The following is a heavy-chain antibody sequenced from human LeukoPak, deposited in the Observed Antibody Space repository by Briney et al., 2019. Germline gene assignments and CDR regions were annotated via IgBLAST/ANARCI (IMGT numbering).Heavy chain of an antibody. J-gene: IGHJ4*02. V-gene: IGHV4-30-2*01. CDR3: ARRITVFGVVEGPFYYFDP. CDR2: INHSGST. Sequence: PSETLSLTCAVSGGSISSGGYYWSWIRQPPGKGLEWIGEINHSGSTNYNPSLKSRFTISVDTSKNQFSLKLSSVTAADTAMYYCARRITVFGVVEGPFYYFDPWGQGTLVTVSS. D-gene: IGHD3-3*01. CDR1: GGSISSGGYY.